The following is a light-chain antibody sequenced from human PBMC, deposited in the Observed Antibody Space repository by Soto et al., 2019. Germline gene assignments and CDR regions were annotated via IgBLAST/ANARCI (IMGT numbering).Light chain of an antibody. J-gene: IGKJ2*01. CDR3: QQYDNWPKYI. V-gene: IGKV3-15*01. CDR2: GSF. CDR1: RSVSSN. Sequence: EIVMTQSPATLSVSPGERATLSCRASRSVSSNLAWYQQKPGQAPRLLIFGSFTRANGIPASFSASVSGTDFTLTISGMQAGGFSIHYCQQYDNWPKYIVGQGTKL.